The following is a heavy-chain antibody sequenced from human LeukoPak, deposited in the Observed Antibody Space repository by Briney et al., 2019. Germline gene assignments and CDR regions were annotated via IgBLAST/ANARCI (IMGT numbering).Heavy chain of an antibody. CDR3: ATGGYYYDSSGYSKFDY. CDR2: ISSGSTI. V-gene: IGHV3-11*01. Sequence: GGSLRLSCAASGFTFSDYYMSWIRQAPGKGLEWVSYISSGSTIYYADSVKGRFTISRDNSKNTLYLQMNSLRAEDTAVYYCATGGYYYDSSGYSKFDYWGQGTLVTVSS. D-gene: IGHD3-22*01. J-gene: IGHJ4*02. CDR1: GFTFSDYY.